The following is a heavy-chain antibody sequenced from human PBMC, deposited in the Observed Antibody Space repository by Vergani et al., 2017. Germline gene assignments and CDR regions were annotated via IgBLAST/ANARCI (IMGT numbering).Heavy chain of an antibody. V-gene: IGHV3-30*02. CDR1: AFTFSSYG. CDR3: VRDRGLCAGGRCYTEAWDY. CDR2: IRHDGANE. Sequence: QLVESGGGWVQPGGSLRLSCAASAFTFSSYGMHWARQVPGKGLEWVAFIRHDGANEYYPDLVKGRFTISRDIAKNTLYLQVRSLRLEDTGVYHCVRDRGLCAGGRCYTEAWDYWGQGTPVTVSS. J-gene: IGHJ4*02. D-gene: IGHD2-2*02.